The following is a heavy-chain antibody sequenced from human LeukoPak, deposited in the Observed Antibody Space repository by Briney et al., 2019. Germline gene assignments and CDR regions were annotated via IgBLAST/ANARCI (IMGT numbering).Heavy chain of an antibody. CDR1: GFTFSSYW. V-gene: IGHV3-7*01. Sequence: PPGGSLRLSCAASGFTFSSYWMSWVRQAPGKGLEWVANIKQDGSEKYYVDSVKGRFTISRDNAKNSLYLQMNSLRAEDTAVYYCASVLMTIRPRYFQHWGQGTLVTVSS. CDR3: ASVLMTIRPRYFQH. D-gene: IGHD2-8*01. J-gene: IGHJ1*01. CDR2: IKQDGSEK.